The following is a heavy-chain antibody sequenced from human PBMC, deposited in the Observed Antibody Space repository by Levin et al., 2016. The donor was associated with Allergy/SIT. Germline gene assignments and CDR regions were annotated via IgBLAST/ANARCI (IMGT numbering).Heavy chain of an antibody. Sequence: GGSLRLSCAASGFTFSSYSMNWVRQAPGKGLEWVSSISSSSSYIYYADSVKGRFTISRDNAKNSLYLQMNSLRAEDTAVYYCARDQQQLVPHYYGMDVWGQGTTVTVSS. CDR1: GFTFSSYS. V-gene: IGHV3-21*01. D-gene: IGHD6-13*01. J-gene: IGHJ6*02. CDR2: ISSSSSYI. CDR3: ARDQQQLVPHYYGMDV.